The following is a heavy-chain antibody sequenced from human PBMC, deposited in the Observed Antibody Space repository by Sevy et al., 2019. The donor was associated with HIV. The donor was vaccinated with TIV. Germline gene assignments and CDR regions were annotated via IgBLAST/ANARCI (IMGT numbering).Heavy chain of an antibody. CDR1: GFTFSSYA. J-gene: IGHJ5*02. Sequence: GGYLRLSCAASGFTFSSYAMSWVRQAPGKGLEWVSAISGRGGSTYYADSVKGRFTISRDNSKNTLYLQMNSLRAEDTAVYYCAKDPRSDYGNWFDPWGQGTLVTVSS. CDR2: ISGRGGST. CDR3: AKDPRSDYGNWFDP. V-gene: IGHV3-23*01. D-gene: IGHD4-17*01.